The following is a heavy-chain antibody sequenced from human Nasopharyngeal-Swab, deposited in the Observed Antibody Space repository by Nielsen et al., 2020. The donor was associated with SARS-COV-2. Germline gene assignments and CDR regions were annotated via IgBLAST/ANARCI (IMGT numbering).Heavy chain of an antibody. CDR2: ISYDGSNK. D-gene: IGHD6-19*01. CDR3: ARDGPVSYSSGWYFTPDLNGSFDY. CDR1: GFTFNMYS. Sequence: GESLKISCVTSGFTFNMYSMHWVRQAPGKGLEWVAVISYDGSNKYYADSVKGRFTISRDNSKNTLYLQMNSLRAEDTAVYYCARDGPVSYSSGWYFTPDLNGSFDYWGQGTLVTVSS. V-gene: IGHV3-30*03. J-gene: IGHJ4*02.